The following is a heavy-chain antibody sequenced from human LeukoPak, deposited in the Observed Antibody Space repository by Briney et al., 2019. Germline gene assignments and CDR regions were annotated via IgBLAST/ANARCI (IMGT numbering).Heavy chain of an antibody. CDR2: IYSGGST. D-gene: IGHD6-19*01. CDR1: GFTVSSYY. V-gene: IGHV3-53*01. J-gene: IGHJ6*02. Sequence: GGSLRLSCAASGFTVSSYYMSWVRQAPGKGLEWLSIIYSGGSTYYADSVKGRFTISRDDSKNTLYLQMNSLRPEDTAVYYCARDPLSVTGTNERYDYYGFDVWGQGTTVTVSS. CDR3: ARDPLSVTGTNERYDYYGFDV.